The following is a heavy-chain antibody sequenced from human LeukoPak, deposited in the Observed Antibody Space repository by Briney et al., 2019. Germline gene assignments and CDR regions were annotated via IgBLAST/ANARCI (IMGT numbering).Heavy chain of an antibody. Sequence: ASAKVSCKASGYTFTSYAMNWVRQAPGQGLEWMGWINTNTGNPTYAQGFTGRFVFSLDTSVSTAYLQISSLKAEDTAVYYCARDVLLWFGVPGGMDVWGQGTTVTVSS. V-gene: IGHV7-4-1*02. D-gene: IGHD3-10*01. CDR2: INTNTGNP. CDR3: ARDVLLWFGVPGGMDV. J-gene: IGHJ6*02. CDR1: GYTFTSYA.